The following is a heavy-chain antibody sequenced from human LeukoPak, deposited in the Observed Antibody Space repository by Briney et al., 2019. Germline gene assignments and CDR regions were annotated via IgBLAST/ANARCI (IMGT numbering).Heavy chain of an antibody. D-gene: IGHD2-15*01. Sequence: PSETLSLICTVSGGSVSGSSYYWGWIRQPPGKGLEWIGNIYYSGGTYYNPSLKSRVTISVDTSKNQFSLKLSSVTAADTAVYYCASGGRYPPYFDYWGQGILVTVSS. V-gene: IGHV4-39*01. J-gene: IGHJ4*02. CDR1: GGSVSGSSYY. CDR3: ASGGRYPPYFDY. CDR2: IYYSGGT.